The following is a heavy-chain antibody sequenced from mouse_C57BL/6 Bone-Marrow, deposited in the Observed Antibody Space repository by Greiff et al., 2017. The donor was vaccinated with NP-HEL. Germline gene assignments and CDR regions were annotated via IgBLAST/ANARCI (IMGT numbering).Heavy chain of an antibody. CDR3: ARRAYGNYGGYYAMDY. Sequence: EVQLVESGPVLVKPGASVKMSCKASGYTFTDYYMNWVKQSHGKSLEWIGVINPYNGGTSYNQKFKGKATLTVDKSSSTAYMELNSLTSEDSAVYYCARRAYGNYGGYYAMDYWGQGTSVTVSS. V-gene: IGHV1-19*01. CDR2: INPYNGGT. J-gene: IGHJ4*01. D-gene: IGHD2-1*01. CDR1: GYTFTDYY.